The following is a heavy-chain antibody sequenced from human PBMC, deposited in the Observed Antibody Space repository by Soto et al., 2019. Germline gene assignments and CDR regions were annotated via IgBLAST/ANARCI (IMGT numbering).Heavy chain of an antibody. V-gene: IGHV4-34*01. D-gene: IGHD4-17*01. CDR1: GGSFSGYY. Sequence: PSETLSLTCAVYGGSFSGYYWSWIRQPPGKGLEWIGEINHSGSTNYNPSLKSRVTISVDTSKNQFSLLLSSVTAADTAVYYCARAFWATATYYFDYWGQGTLVTVSS. J-gene: IGHJ4*02. CDR2: INHSGST. CDR3: ARAFWATATYYFDY.